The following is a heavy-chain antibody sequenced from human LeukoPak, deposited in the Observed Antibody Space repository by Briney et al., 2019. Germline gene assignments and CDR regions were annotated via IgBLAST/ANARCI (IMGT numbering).Heavy chain of an antibody. D-gene: IGHD6-13*01. J-gene: IGHJ4*02. V-gene: IGHV4-39*01. Sequence: SETLSLTCTVSGGSISSSSYYWGWIRQPPGKGLEWIGSIYYSGSTYYNPSLKSRVTISVDTSTNQFSLKLSSVTAADTAVYYCARHRSGDSSSCYDYWGQGTLVTVSS. CDR1: GGSISSSSYY. CDR2: IYYSGST. CDR3: ARHRSGDSSSCYDY.